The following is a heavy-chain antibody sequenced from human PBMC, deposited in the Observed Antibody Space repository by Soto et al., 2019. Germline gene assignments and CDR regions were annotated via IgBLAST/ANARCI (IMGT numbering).Heavy chain of an antibody. Sequence: ASVKVSCKASGYTFTGYYMHWVRQAPGQGLEWMGWINPNSGGTNYAQKFQGWVTMTRDTSISTAYMELSRLRSDDTAVYYCARWKEQQLLYYFAYWGQGTLVTVSS. CDR3: ARWKEQQLLYYFAY. V-gene: IGHV1-2*04. CDR2: INPNSGGT. J-gene: IGHJ4*02. CDR1: GYTFTGYY. D-gene: IGHD6-13*01.